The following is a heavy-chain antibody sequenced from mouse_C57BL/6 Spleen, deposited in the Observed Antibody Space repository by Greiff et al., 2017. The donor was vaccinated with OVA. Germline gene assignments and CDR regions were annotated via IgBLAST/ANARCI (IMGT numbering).Heavy chain of an antibody. J-gene: IGHJ2*01. Sequence: EVMLVESGGGLVKPGGSLKLSCAASGFTFSDYGMHWVRQAPEKGLEWVAYISSGSSTIYYADTVKGRFTISRDNAKNTLFLQMTSLRSEDTAMYYCARTYYYGIDYWGQGTTLTVSS. V-gene: IGHV5-17*01. CDR3: ARTYYYGIDY. D-gene: IGHD1-1*01. CDR2: ISSGSSTI. CDR1: GFTFSDYG.